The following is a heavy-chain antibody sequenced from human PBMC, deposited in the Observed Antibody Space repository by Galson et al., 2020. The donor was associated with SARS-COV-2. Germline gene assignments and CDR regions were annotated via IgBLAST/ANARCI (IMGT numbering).Heavy chain of an antibody. CDR2: ISYDGSNK. CDR3: ASSLLWFGGDYNWFDP. CDR1: GFTFSSYA. V-gene: IGHV3-30*04. D-gene: IGHD3-10*01. Sequence: GGSLRLSCAASGFTFSSYAMHWVRQAPGKGLEWVAVISYDGSNKYYADSVKGRFTISRDNSENTLYLQMNSLRAEDTAVYYCASSLLWFGGDYNWFDPWGQGTLVTVSS. J-gene: IGHJ5*02.